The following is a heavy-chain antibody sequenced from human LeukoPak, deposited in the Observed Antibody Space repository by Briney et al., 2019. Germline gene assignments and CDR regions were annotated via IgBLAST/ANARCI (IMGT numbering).Heavy chain of an antibody. CDR3: AIERDVDTAMVWAGPFDY. J-gene: IGHJ4*02. D-gene: IGHD5-18*01. CDR1: GFTFSSYS. Sequence: GGSLRLSCAASGFTFSSYSMNWVRQAPGKGLEWVSFISSSSSHIYYADSVKGRLTISRDNDKNSLYLQMNSLRAEDTGVYYCAIERDVDTAMVWAGPFDYWGQGTLVTVSS. V-gene: IGHV3-21*01. CDR2: ISSSSSHI.